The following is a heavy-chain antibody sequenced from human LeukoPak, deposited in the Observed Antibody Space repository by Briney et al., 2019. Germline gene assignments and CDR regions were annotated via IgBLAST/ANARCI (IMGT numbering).Heavy chain of an antibody. CDR1: GFTFSSYA. CDR2: ISGSGGST. D-gene: IGHD3-22*01. V-gene: IGHV3-23*01. CDR3: AKSEGLYYDSSGLGAFDI. J-gene: IGHJ3*02. Sequence: PGGSLRLSCAASGFTFSSYAMSWVRQAPGKGLEWVSAISGSGGSTYYADSVKGRFTISRDNSKNTLYLQMNSLRAEDTAVYYCAKSEGLYYDSSGLGAFDIWGQGTMVTVSS.